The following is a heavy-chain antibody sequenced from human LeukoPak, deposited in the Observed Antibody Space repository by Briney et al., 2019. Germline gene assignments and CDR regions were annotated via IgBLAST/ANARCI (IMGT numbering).Heavy chain of an antibody. CDR3: ARDGGSSSWDY. V-gene: IGHV3-53*01. J-gene: IGHJ4*02. CDR2: IYSGGST. D-gene: IGHD6-6*01. Sequence: GGSLRLSCAASGFTFSSYAMNWVRQAPGKGLEWVSIIYSGGSTSYADSVKGRFTISRDNSKNTLYLQMNSLRTEDTAVYYCARDGGSSSWDYWGQGTLVTVSS. CDR1: GFTFSSYA.